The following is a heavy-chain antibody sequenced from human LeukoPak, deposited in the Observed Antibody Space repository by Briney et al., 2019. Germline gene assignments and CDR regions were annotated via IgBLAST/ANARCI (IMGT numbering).Heavy chain of an antibody. CDR1: GFTFSNYG. J-gene: IGHJ6*02. V-gene: IGHV3-48*04. CDR2: ISSSSSTI. CDR3: ARAHLGMDV. Sequence: GGSLRLSCAASGFTFSNYGMNWVRQAPGKGLEWVSYISSSSSTIYYADSVKGRFTISRDNTKNSLYLQMNSLRAEDTAVYYCARAHLGMDVWGQGTTVTVSS.